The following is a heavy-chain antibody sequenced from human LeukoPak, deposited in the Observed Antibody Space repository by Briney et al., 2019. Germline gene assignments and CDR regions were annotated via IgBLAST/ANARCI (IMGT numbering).Heavy chain of an antibody. CDR2: IVVGSGNT. J-gene: IGHJ6*02. D-gene: IGHD3-10*01. CDR3: AASLAPGYGMDV. V-gene: IGHV1-58*01. CDR1: GFTFTSSA. Sequence: SVKVSCKASGFTFTSSAVQWVRQARGQRLEWIGWIVVGSGNTNYAQKFQERVTITRDMSTSTAYMELSSLRSEDTAVYYCAASLAPGYGMDVWGQGTTVTVSS.